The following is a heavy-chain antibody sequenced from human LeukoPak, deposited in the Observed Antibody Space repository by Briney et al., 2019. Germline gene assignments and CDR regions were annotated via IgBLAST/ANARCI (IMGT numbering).Heavy chain of an antibody. J-gene: IGHJ3*02. CDR3: TSGSGSYFRAFDI. CDR1: GFTFSGSA. Sequence: GGSLRLSCAASGFTFSGSAMHWVRQASGKGLEWVGRIRSKANSYATAYAASVKGRFTISRDDSKNTAYLQMNSLKTEDTAVYYCTSGSGSYFRAFDIWGQGTMVTVSS. CDR2: IRSKANSYAT. D-gene: IGHD1-26*01. V-gene: IGHV3-73*01.